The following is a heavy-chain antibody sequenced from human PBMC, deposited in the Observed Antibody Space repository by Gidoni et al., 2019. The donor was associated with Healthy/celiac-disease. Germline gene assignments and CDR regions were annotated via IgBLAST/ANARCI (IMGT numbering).Heavy chain of an antibody. D-gene: IGHD5-18*01. CDR2: FDPEDGET. CDR1: GYTLTELS. V-gene: IGHV1-24*01. J-gene: IGHJ4*02. Sequence: QVQLVQSGAAVTKPGASVTVSCKVSGYTLTELSMHWVRQAPGKGLEWMGGFDPEDGETIYAQKFQGRVTMTEDTSTDTAYMELSSLRSEDTAVYYCATGGEWIQLWLLWDWGQGTLVTVSS. CDR3: ATGGEWIQLWLLWD.